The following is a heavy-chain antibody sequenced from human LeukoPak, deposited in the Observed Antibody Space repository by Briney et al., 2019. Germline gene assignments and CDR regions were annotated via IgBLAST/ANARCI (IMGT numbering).Heavy chain of an antibody. CDR2: IVVGSGNT. J-gene: IGHJ4*02. CDR1: GFTFTSSA. Sequence: GTSVKVSCRASGFTFTSSAVQWVRQACGQRLEWIGWIVVGSGNTNYAQKFQERVTITRDMSTSTAYMELSSLRSEDTAVYYCAAASTGVAAYAPPPDYWGQGTLVTVSS. V-gene: IGHV1-58*01. CDR3: AAASTGVAAYAPPPDY. D-gene: IGHD2-15*01.